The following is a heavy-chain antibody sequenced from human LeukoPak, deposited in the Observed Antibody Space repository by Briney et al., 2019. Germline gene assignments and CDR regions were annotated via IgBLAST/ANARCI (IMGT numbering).Heavy chain of an antibody. V-gene: IGHV1-18*01. Sequence: ASVKVSCKASGYTFSRYGISWVRQAPGQGLEWMGWISPYNGDVNYVHQLQDRVTMTTDTSTGTAYMEVRSLRSDDTAVYYCARGWFDTTAYHHPFDYWGQGTLVTVSS. CDR3: ARGWFDTTAYHHPFDY. D-gene: IGHD3-9*01. CDR1: GYTFSRYG. J-gene: IGHJ4*02. CDR2: ISPYNGDV.